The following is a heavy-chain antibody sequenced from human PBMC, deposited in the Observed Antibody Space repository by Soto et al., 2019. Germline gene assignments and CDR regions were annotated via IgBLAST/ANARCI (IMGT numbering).Heavy chain of an antibody. CDR2: IIPILGIA. Sequence: QVQLVQSGAEVKKPGSSVKVSCKASGGTFSSYTISWVRQAPGQGLEWMGRIIPILGIANYAQKFQGRVTITADKSTGTAYMGLGSLRSEDTAVYYCAAGGGGELYGDYASFDYWGQGTLVTVSS. V-gene: IGHV1-69*02. J-gene: IGHJ4*02. CDR3: AAGGGGELYGDYASFDY. D-gene: IGHD4-17*01. CDR1: GGTFSSYT.